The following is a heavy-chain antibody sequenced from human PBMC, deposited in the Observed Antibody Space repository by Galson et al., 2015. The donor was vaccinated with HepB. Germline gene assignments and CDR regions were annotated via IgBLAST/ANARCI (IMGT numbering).Heavy chain of an antibody. J-gene: IGHJ6*02. D-gene: IGHD6-13*01. V-gene: IGHV3-30-3*01. Sequence: SLRLSCAASGFTFSSYAMHWVRQAPGKGLEWVAVISYDGSNKYYADSVKGRFTISRDNSKNTLYLQMNSLRAEDTAVYYCASLMQQPGYYYYYGMDVWGQGTTVTVSS. CDR1: GFTFSSYA. CDR3: ASLMQQPGYYYYYGMDV. CDR2: ISYDGSNK.